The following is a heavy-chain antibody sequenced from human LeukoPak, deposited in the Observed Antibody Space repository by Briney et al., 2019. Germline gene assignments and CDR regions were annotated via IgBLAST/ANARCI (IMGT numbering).Heavy chain of an antibody. D-gene: IGHD6-13*01. CDR1: GGTFSSYA. V-gene: IGHV1-69*13. CDR2: IIPIFGTA. J-gene: IGHJ4*02. CDR3: ARDFVTAAGTVSFDY. Sequence: SVKVSCKASGGTFSSYAISWVRQAPGQGLEWMGGIIPIFGTANYAQKFQGRVTITADESTSTAYMELSSLRSEDTAVYYCARDFVTAAGTVSFDYWGQGTLVTVSS.